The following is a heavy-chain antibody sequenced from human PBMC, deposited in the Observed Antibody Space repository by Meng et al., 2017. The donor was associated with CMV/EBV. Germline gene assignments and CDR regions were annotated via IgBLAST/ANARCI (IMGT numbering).Heavy chain of an antibody. CDR3: ARQGVVVPASGDSYYYAMDV. V-gene: IGHV4-38-2*02. Sequence: GSLRPSCTVSGYSISSGYYWGWIRQPPGKGLEWIGNIYHSGSTYHNPSHKGRATISVDTSKNQFSLKLSSVTAADTAVYDCARQGVVVPASGDSYYYAMDVWGQGTTVTVSS. D-gene: IGHD2-2*01. CDR2: IYHSGST. CDR1: GYSISSGYY. J-gene: IGHJ6*02.